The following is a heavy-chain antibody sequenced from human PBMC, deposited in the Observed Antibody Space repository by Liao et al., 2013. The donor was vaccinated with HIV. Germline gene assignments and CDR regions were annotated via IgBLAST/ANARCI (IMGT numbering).Heavy chain of an antibody. J-gene: IGHJ4*02. Sequence: HLQLQESGPGVVKPSETLSLTCIVSGDSISSFISSSTYYWGWIRQPPGKGLEWIGTISYSGTTYYNSSLKSRVTMSVDTSKNQVSLKLRSVTAADTAVYYCARENTVLRFLEWLPNYFDYWAREPWSPSPQ. V-gene: IGHV4-39*07. CDR3: ARENTVLRFLEWLPNYFDY. CDR2: ISYSGTT. CDR1: GDSISSFISSSTYY. D-gene: IGHD3-3*01.